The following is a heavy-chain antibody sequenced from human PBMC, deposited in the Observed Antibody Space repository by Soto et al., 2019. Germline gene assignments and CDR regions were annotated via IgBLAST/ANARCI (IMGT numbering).Heavy chain of an antibody. V-gene: IGHV4-59*01. J-gene: IGHJ3*02. Sequence: TETPSLTFTVPDGSISSYYWSWIRQPPGKGLEWIGYIYYSGSTNYNPSLKSRVTISVDTSKNQFSLKLSSVTAADTAVYYCARGMGYCSRTSCYWVGAFDIWGQGTMVTVSS. CDR3: ARGMGYCSRTSCYWVGAFDI. CDR1: DGSISSYY. D-gene: IGHD2-2*01. CDR2: IYYSGST.